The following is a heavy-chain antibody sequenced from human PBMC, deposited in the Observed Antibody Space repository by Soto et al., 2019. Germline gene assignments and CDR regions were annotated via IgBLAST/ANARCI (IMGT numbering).Heavy chain of an antibody. CDR3: AKDARPCTSGVCLHNWVDP. V-gene: IGHV3-30*18. Sequence: QVQLVESGGGVVQPGRSLRLSCAASGFTFSSYGMHWVRQAPGKGLEWVAVISYDGNNKYYGDSVKGRFTISRDDSKNTVFLEMNSLRDEDTAVYCCAKDARPCTSGVCLHNWVDPWGQGTLVTVSS. CDR2: ISYDGNNK. CDR1: GFTFSSYG. D-gene: IGHD2-8*01. J-gene: IGHJ5*02.